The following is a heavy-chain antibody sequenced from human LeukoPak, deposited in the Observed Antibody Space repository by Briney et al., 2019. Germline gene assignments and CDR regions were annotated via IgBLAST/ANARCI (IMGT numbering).Heavy chain of an antibody. CDR3: AREVISTPSYFDY. J-gene: IGHJ4*02. Sequence: PGGSLRLSCAASGFTVSSSFIYWVRRDPGKWLEWVSFIHRDDKTYYADSVKGRFTMSRDSSKNTLYLQMNSLGADDTAVYYCAREVISTPSYFDYWGQGILVTVSS. CDR2: IHRDDKT. V-gene: IGHV3-53*01. CDR1: GFTVSSSF. D-gene: IGHD2-2*01.